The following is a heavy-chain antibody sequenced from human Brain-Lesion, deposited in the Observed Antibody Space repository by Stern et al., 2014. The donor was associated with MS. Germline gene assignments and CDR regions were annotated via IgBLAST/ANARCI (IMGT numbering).Heavy chain of an antibody. CDR1: GYTLTELS. D-gene: IGHD1-26*01. J-gene: IGHJ4*02. V-gene: IGHV1-24*01. Sequence: VQLVQSGAEVKKPGASVKVSCKVSGYTLTELSMHWVRQAPRKGLEWMGGFDPECGETIYAPKFQGRVTISEDTSTDTAYMERSSLRSEDTAVYYCATPAPGAGGNYDRHLDYWGQGTLVTVSS. CDR2: FDPECGET. CDR3: ATPAPGAGGNYDRHLDY.